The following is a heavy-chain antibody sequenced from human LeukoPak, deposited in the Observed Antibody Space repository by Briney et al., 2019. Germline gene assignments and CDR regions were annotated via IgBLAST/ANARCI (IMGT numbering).Heavy chain of an antibody. CDR2: IRDDESDK. J-gene: IGHJ4*02. CDR1: GFTFSTYG. D-gene: IGHD3-22*01. V-gene: IGHV3-30*02. CDR3: ARVPVSWYSYDSSGGLGFDY. Sequence: GGSLRLSCAASGFTFSTYGMHWVRQAPGKGLEWVAFIRDDESDKYYVDSVKGRFTISRDNAKNSLYLQMNSLRAEDTAVYYCARVPVSWYSYDSSGGLGFDYWGQGTLVTVSS.